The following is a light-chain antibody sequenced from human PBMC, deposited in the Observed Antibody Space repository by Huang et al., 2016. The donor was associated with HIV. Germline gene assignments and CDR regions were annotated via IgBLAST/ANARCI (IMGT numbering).Light chain of an antibody. V-gene: IGKV3-11*01. CDR1: PSVSSY. CDR3: QQRSNWPPT. CDR2: DAS. Sequence: EIVLTQSPATLSLSPGERATLSCRASPSVSSYLAWYRQKPGQAPRLLIYDASNRATGIPARFSGSGSGTDFTLTISSLEPEDFAVYYCQQRSNWPPTFGGGTKVEIK. J-gene: IGKJ4*01.